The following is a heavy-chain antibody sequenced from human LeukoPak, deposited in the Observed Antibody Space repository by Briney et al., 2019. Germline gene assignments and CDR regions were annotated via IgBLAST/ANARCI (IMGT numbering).Heavy chain of an antibody. CDR1: GYTFTGYY. D-gene: IGHD1-20*01. Sequence: ASVKVSCKASGYTFTGYYMHWVRQAPGQGLEWMGWINPNSGGTSYAQKFQGRVTMTRDTSISTAYMELSRLRSDDTAVYYCARTRSITGTDFDYWGQGTLVTVSS. V-gene: IGHV1-2*02. J-gene: IGHJ4*02. CDR2: INPNSGGT. CDR3: ARTRSITGTDFDY.